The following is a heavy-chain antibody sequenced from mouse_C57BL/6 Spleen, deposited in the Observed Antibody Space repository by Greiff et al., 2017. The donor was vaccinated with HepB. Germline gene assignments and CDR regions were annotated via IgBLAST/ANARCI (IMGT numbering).Heavy chain of an antibody. V-gene: IGHV6-3*01. J-gene: IGHJ3*01. CDR3: TGGRRGFAY. CDR1: GFTFSNYW. D-gene: IGHD6-1*01. Sequence: EVKVEESGGGLVQPGGSMKLSCVASGFTFSNYWMNWVRQSPEKGLEWVAQIRLKSDNYATHYAEFVKGRFTISRDDSKSSVYLQMNNLRAEDTGIYYCTGGRRGFAYWGQGTLVTVSA. CDR2: IRLKSDNYAT.